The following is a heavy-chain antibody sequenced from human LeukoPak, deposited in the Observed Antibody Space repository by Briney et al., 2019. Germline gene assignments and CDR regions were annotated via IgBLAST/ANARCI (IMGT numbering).Heavy chain of an antibody. Sequence: GGSLRLSCAASGFTFSNARMNWVRQAPGKGLEWVGLIYSTINGGTTDYAAPVKGRFTISRDDSKNTVYLQINSLKTEDTAVYYCTRSHRAMVLLGIWGVLDYWGQGTLVTVSS. D-gene: IGHD5-18*01. J-gene: IGHJ4*02. CDR1: GFTFSNAR. CDR3: TRSHRAMVLLGIWGVLDY. V-gene: IGHV3-15*01. CDR2: IYSTINGGTT.